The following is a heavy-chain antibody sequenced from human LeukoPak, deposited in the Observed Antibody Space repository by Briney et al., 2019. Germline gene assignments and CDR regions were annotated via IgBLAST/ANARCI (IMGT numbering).Heavy chain of an antibody. J-gene: IGHJ4*02. CDR3: ARLVGATLYYFDY. D-gene: IGHD1-26*01. CDR1: GVSVSHSNW. CDR2: VHPSEGT. V-gene: IGHV4-4*02. Sequence: PSGTLSLTCAVSGVSVSHSNWWTWVRQSPGKGLEWIGEVHPSEGTNYNPSLKSRVTISVDTSKNQFSLKLSSVTAADTAVYYCARLVGATLYYFDYWGQGTLVTVSS.